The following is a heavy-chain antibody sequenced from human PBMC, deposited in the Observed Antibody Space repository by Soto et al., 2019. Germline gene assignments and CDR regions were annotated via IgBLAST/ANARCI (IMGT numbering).Heavy chain of an antibody. CDR1: GGTFSSYA. CDR3: ARGPTVKTRYDFWSGYLDY. D-gene: IGHD3-3*01. V-gene: IGHV1-69*13. J-gene: IGHJ4*02. CDR2: IIPIFGTA. Sequence: SVKVSCKASGGTFSSYAISWVRQAPGQGLEWMGGIIPIFGTANYAQKFQGRVTITADESTSTAYMELSSLRSEDTAVYYCARGPTVKTRYDFWSGYLDYWGQGTLVTVYS.